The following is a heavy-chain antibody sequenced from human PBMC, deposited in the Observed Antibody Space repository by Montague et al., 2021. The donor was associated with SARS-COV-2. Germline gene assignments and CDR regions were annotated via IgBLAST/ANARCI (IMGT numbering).Heavy chain of an antibody. CDR1: GFSTSGVGLG. V-gene: IGHV2-5*01. CDR3: GHSRISFPEAPLDF. Sequence: TLSLTCTFSGFSTSGVGLGVAWICQAQGKALEWLAGIDWNEDKRYSPHLKNRLTITRHTTNNQVVLTVTSVDATDTGTYYCGHSRISFPEAPLDFWGKGTLITVSS. D-gene: IGHD1-14*01. CDR2: IDWNEDK. J-gene: IGHJ4*02.